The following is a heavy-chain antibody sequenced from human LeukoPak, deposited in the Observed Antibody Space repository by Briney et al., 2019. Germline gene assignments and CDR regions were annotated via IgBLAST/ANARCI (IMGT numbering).Heavy chain of an antibody. CDR2: ISGSGGVT. Sequence: GGSLRLSCAASGFTFSSFAMGWFPQAPGKGLEWVSTISGSGGVTYYPDSVRGRFTISRDNSKNTLHLQMDSLRAEDTAIYYCAKWPEGATPKFHYWGQGTLVTVSS. D-gene: IGHD1-26*01. CDR3: AKWPEGATPKFHY. CDR1: GFTFSSFA. V-gene: IGHV3-23*01. J-gene: IGHJ4*02.